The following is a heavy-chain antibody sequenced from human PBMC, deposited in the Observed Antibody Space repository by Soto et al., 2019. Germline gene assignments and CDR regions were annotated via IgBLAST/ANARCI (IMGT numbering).Heavy chain of an antibody. CDR1: GASFSPYY. J-gene: IGHJ6*02. V-gene: IGHV4-34*01. D-gene: IGHD2-15*01. CDR2: INHTGST. Sequence: SETLSLTCAVYGASFSPYYWSWNWIRQPPGKGLEWIGEINHTGSTKYNPSLRSRLTISLDTSKNQFSLTLSSVTAADTGVYYCAHVLVVVANYGMDVWAQGTTVTVSS. CDR3: AHVLVVVANYGMDV.